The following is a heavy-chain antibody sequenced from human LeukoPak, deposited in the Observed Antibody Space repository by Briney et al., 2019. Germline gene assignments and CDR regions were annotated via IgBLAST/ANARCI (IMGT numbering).Heavy chain of an antibody. CDR3: ARVAELYSSSSIYFDY. V-gene: IGHV3-30*04. CDR1: GFTFSSYA. J-gene: IGHJ4*02. Sequence: SGGSLRLSCAASGFTFSSYAMHWVRQAPGKGLEWVAVISYDGSNKYYADSVKGRFTISRDNSKNTLYLQMNSLRAEDTAVYYCARVAELYSSSSIYFDYWGQGTLVTVSS. D-gene: IGHD6-6*01. CDR2: ISYDGSNK.